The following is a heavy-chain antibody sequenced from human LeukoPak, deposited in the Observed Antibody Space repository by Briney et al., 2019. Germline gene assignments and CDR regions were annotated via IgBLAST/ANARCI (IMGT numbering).Heavy chain of an antibody. D-gene: IGHD1-26*01. V-gene: IGHV4-30-4*08. J-gene: IGHJ4*02. CDR2: IYYSGST. CDR3: ASFVGAATTSHIDY. Sequence: PSETLSLTCTVSGGSISSGDYYWSWIRQPPGKGLEWIGYIYYSGSTYYNPSLKSRVTISVDTSKNQFSLKLSSVTAADTAVYYCASFVGAATTSHIDYWGQGTLVTVSS. CDR1: GGSISSGDYY.